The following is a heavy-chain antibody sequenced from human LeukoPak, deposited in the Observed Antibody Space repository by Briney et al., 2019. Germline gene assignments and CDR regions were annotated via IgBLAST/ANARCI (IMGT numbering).Heavy chain of an antibody. V-gene: IGHV3-23*01. CDR3: AKSTGTRTFDY. J-gene: IGHJ4*02. CDR2: INTSGDST. CDR1: GFTFSSYG. D-gene: IGHD1-1*01. Sequence: AGGSLRLSCAASGFTFSSYGMTWVRQAPGKGLEWVSTINTSGDSTYYADPVKGRFTISRDNSKNTLFLQMNSLRAEDTALYYCAKSTGTRTFDYWGQGTLVTVSS.